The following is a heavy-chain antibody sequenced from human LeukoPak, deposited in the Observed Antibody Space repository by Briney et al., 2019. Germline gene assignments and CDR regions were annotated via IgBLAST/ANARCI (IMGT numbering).Heavy chain of an antibody. D-gene: IGHD6-19*01. CDR2: ISGSGSNI. Sequence: GGSLRLSCAASGFTFSSYELNWVRQAPWKGLEWVSDISGSGSNIYYADSVKGRLIISRDNAKKSLYLQMNSLRAEDTAVYYCARSPTGSGWYYFDYWGQGTLVTVSS. CDR3: ARSPTGSGWYYFDY. CDR1: GFTFSSYE. V-gene: IGHV3-48*03. J-gene: IGHJ4*02.